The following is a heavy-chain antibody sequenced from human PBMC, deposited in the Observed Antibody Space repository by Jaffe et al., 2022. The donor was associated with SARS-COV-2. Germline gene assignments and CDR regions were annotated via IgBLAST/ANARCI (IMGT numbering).Heavy chain of an antibody. CDR1: GFIFSSYA. CDR3: AKDSLEYRRSSIGYFDY. J-gene: IGHJ4*02. CDR2: ISGSGSST. V-gene: IGHV3-23*01. Sequence: EVQLLESGGGLVQPGGSLRLSCAASGFIFSSYAMTWVRQTPGRGLEWVSVISGSGSSTYYADSVRGRFTISRDNSKSTLYLQMNSLRVEDTAVYYCAKDSLEYRRSSIGYFDYWGQGTLVTVSS. D-gene: IGHD6-6*01.